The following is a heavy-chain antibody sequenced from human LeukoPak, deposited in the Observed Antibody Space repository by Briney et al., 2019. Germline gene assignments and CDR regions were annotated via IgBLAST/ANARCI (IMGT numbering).Heavy chain of an antibody. CDR2: ITSSGSST. CDR3: ANRDIVMVITTGSAAQY. J-gene: IGHJ4*02. CDR1: GFTFDDYD. Sequence: PGGSLRLSCAASGFTFDDYDMNWVRQAPGQGLEWVSAITSSGSSTYYADSVKGRFTISRDNSKNTLYLQMNSLRAEDTAVYYCANRDIVMVITTGSAAQYWGQGTLVTVSS. D-gene: IGHD3-22*01. V-gene: IGHV3-23*05.